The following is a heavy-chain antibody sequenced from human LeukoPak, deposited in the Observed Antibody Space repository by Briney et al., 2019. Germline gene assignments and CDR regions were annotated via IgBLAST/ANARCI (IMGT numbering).Heavy chain of an antibody. CDR2: IYYSGST. D-gene: IGHD2-21*02. J-gene: IGHJ6*02. CDR1: GGSISSSSYY. CDR3: ARGDIVVVTATPKPYYYYYGMDV. V-gene: IGHV4-39*01. Sequence: SETLSLTCTVSGGSISSSSYYWGWIRQPPGTGLEWIGSIYYSGSTYYNPSLKSRVTISVDTSKNQFSLKLSSVTAADTAVYYCARGDIVVVTATPKPYYYYYGMDVWGQGTTVTVSS.